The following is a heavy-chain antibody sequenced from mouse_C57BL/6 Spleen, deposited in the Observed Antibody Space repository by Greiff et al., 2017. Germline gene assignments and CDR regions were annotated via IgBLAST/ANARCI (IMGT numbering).Heavy chain of an antibody. CDR3: ARHARAEQSTHGMAY. D-gene: IGHD2-1*01. V-gene: IGHV1-62-2*01. J-gene: IGHJ3*01. Sequence: VKVVQPGAELVKPGASVKLSCKASGYTFTEYTIHWVKQRSGRGLEWIGWFYPGSGSIKYNEKFKDKATLTADKSSSTVYMELSRLTSEDSAVYFWARHARAEQSTHGMAYWGQGTLVTVSA. CDR1: GYTFTEYT. CDR2: FYPGSGSI.